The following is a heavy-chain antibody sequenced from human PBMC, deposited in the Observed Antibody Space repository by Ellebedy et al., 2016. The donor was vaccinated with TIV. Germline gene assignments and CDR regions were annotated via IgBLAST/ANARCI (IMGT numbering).Heavy chain of an antibody. CDR2: ISTDGSAK. D-gene: IGHD6-19*01. J-gene: IGHJ3*02. Sequence: GESLKISCLASGFNIRNYVLHWVRQAPGKGLEWVAGISTDGSAKHYADSVKGRLTISRDDSKNTLYLQLNSLRDDDTALYYCAREAFSSGRAGVFHIWGQGTMVTVS. CDR1: GFNIRNYV. V-gene: IGHV3-30-3*01. CDR3: AREAFSSGRAGVFHI.